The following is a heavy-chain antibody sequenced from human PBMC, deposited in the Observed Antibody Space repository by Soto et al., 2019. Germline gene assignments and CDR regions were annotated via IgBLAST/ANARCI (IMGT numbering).Heavy chain of an antibody. CDR1: GGSFSGYY. D-gene: IGHD3-10*01. CDR3: ARESASAYYGSGSFDY. J-gene: IGHJ4*02. CDR2: INHSGST. Sequence: QVQLQQWGAGLLKPSETLSLTCAVYGGSFSGYYWSWIRQPPGKGLEWIGEINHSGSTNYNPSLKSRVTISADTSKNHFSLKLNSLTAADTAVYYCARESASAYYGSGSFDYWGQGTLVSVSS. V-gene: IGHV4-34*01.